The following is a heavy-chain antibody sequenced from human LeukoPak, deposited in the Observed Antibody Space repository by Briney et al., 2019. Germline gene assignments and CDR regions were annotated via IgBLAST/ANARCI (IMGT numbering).Heavy chain of an antibody. Sequence: GRSLRLSCAASGFIFSSYGMHWVRQAPGKGLEWVAVISYDGSNKYYTDSVKGRFTISRDNSNNTLYLQMNSLRGEDTAVYYCAKDRVREVLYYYGMDVWGQGTTVTVSS. V-gene: IGHV3-30*18. J-gene: IGHJ6*02. CDR3: AKDRVREVLYYYGMDV. CDR1: GFIFSSYG. D-gene: IGHD3-10*01. CDR2: ISYDGSNK.